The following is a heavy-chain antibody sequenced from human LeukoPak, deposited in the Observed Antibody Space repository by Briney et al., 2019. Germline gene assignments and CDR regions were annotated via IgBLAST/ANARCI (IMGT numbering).Heavy chain of an antibody. CDR2: IKQDGSEK. CDR3: AREDGYNYYYYGMDV. D-gene: IGHD5-24*01. J-gene: IGHJ6*02. V-gene: IGHV3-7*03. CDR1: GFTFSSYW. Sequence: PGGSLRLSCAASGFTFSSYWMSWVRQAPGKGLEWVANIKQDGSEKYYVDSVKGRFTISRDNAKNSLYLQMNSLRAEDTAVYYCAREDGYNYYYYGMDVWGQGTTVTVSS.